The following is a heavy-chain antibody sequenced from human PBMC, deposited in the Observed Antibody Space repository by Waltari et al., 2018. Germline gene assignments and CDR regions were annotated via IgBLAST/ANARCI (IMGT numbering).Heavy chain of an antibody. CDR1: GFTFSSYS. Sequence: EVQLVESGGGLVKPGGSLRLSCAASGFTFSSYSMXWVRQAPGKGLEWVSSISSSSSYIYYADSVKGRFTISRDNAKNSLYLQMNSLRAEDTAVYYCARALNYYYYYMDVWGKGTTVTXSS. CDR2: ISSSSSYI. CDR3: ARALNYYYYYMDV. J-gene: IGHJ6*03. V-gene: IGHV3-21*01. D-gene: IGHD3-9*01.